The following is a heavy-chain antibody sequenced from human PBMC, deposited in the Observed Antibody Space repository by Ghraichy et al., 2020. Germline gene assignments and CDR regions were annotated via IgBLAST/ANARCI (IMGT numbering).Heavy chain of an antibody. CDR2: ISGSGGST. CDR1: GFTFSSYA. D-gene: IGHD2-2*01. CDR3: AKALNCSSTSCYLATYYYYYGMDV. J-gene: IGHJ6*02. Sequence: GGSLRLSCAASGFTFSSYAMSWVRQAPGKGLEWVSAISGSGGSTYYADSVKGRFTISRDNSKNTLYLQMNSLRAEDTAVYYCAKALNCSSTSCYLATYYYYYGMDVWGQGTTVTVSS. V-gene: IGHV3-23*01.